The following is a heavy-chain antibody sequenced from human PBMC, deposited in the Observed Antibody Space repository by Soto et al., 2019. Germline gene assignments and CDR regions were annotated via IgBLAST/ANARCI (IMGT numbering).Heavy chain of an antibody. CDR3: ARAYYDFWSGYYTHEYFQH. J-gene: IGHJ1*01. V-gene: IGHV1-18*01. Sequence: GASVKVSCKASGYTFTSYGISWVRQAPGQGLEWMGWISAYNGNTKYSQKFQGRVTITRDTSASTAYMELSSLRSEDTAVYYCARAYYDFWSGYYTHEYFQHWGQGTLVTVSS. D-gene: IGHD3-3*01. CDR1: GYTFTSYG. CDR2: ISAYNGNT.